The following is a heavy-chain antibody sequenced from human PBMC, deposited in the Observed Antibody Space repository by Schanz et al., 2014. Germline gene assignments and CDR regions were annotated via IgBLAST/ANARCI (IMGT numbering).Heavy chain of an antibody. Sequence: QVQLQESGPRLVKPSQTLSLTCTVSGGSISSGAYSWSWIRQPPGKRPEWIGYIYSSGSTYYNPSLKSRVSMSIDTSKNQFSLKLSSVPAADTAVYYCAREWSSFDYWGQGTLVTVSS. CDR2: IYSSGST. CDR1: GGSISSGAYS. V-gene: IGHV4-30-4*07. CDR3: AREWSSFDY. J-gene: IGHJ4*02. D-gene: IGHD2-8*01.